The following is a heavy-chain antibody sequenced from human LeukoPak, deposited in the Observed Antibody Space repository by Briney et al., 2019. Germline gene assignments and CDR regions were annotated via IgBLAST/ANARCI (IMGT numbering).Heavy chain of an antibody. CDR2: IYYSGST. D-gene: IGHD3-16*02. Sequence: SETLSLTCTVSGGSISSYYWSWIRQPPGKGLESIGYIYYSGSTNYNPSLKSRVTISVDTSKNQFSLKLSSVTAADTAVYYCARSSLADYVWGSYRFNWFDPWGQGTLVTVSS. J-gene: IGHJ5*02. CDR1: GGSISSYY. V-gene: IGHV4-59*01. CDR3: ARSSLADYVWGSYRFNWFDP.